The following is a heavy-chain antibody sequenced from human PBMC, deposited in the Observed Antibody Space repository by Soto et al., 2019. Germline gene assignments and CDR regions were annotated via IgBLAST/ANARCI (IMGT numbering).Heavy chain of an antibody. D-gene: IGHD1-26*01. CDR2: ISGSGGST. J-gene: IGHJ4*02. Sequence: GGSLRLSCAASGFTFSSYAMSWVRQAPGKGLEWVSAISGSGGSTYYADSVKGRFTISRDNSKNTLYLQMNSLRAEDTAVYYCAKVKPFGGATRNRYFDYWGQGTLVTVSS. CDR3: AKVKPFGGATRNRYFDY. CDR1: GFTFSSYA. V-gene: IGHV3-23*01.